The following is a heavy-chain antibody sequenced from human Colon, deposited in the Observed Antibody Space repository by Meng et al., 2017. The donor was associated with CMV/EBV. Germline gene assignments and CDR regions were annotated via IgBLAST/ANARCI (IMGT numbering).Heavy chain of an antibody. J-gene: IGHJ5*02. V-gene: IGHV3-13*01. Sequence: GGSLRLSCAASGFTFSSYWMHWVRQVTGKGLEWLSSIANGHDTYYADSVKGRFTIFRENAKNSLYLQMNSLTVEDTAVYFCARGRLHGFAAWGQGTLVTVSS. CDR2: IANGHDT. D-gene: IGHD3-10*01. CDR1: GFTFSSYW. CDR3: ARGRLHGFAA.